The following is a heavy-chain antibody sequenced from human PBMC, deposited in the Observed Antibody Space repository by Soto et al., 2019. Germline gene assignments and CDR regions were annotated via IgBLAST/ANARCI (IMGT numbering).Heavy chain of an antibody. V-gene: IGHV3-23*01. J-gene: IGHJ4*02. CDR1: GFTFRSYA. Sequence: GGSLRLSCKASGFTFRSYAMSWVRHTPGKWLEWVSSISGSGDKTYYADSVKGRFTFSRDNSKNTLYLQMNNLRAEDTAVYYCAKEWTPRRAFDHWGQGTLVTVSS. CDR3: AKEWTPRRAFDH. D-gene: IGHD5-12*01. CDR2: ISGSGDKT.